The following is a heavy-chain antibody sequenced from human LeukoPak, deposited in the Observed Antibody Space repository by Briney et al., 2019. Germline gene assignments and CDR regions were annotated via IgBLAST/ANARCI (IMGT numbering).Heavy chain of an antibody. V-gene: IGHV3-21*04. CDR2: ISSSSSYI. J-gene: IGHJ6*03. CDR3: AKEGFYCSGGSCYSFYYYYMDV. D-gene: IGHD2-15*01. Sequence: GGSLRLSCAASGFTFSSYSMNWVRQAPGKGLEWVSSISSSSSYIYYADSVKGRFTISRDNSKNTLYLQMNSLRAEDTAVYYCAKEGFYCSGGSCYSFYYYYMDVWGKGTTVTVSS. CDR1: GFTFSSYS.